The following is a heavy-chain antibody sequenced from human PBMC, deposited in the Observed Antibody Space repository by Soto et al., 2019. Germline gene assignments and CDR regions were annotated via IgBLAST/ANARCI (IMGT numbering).Heavy chain of an antibody. CDR2: INPNTGGT. J-gene: IGHJ4*02. Sequence: QVRLVQSGAEVKKPGASVKVSCKGSGYIFTGYYIHWVRQAPGQGLEWMGRINPNTGGTDYAQKFQGRVTMTRDTSMSTAYMELSRLTYDDTAVYYCARGVAGWGQGTLVTVSS. D-gene: IGHD3-16*01. CDR1: GYIFTGYY. CDR3: ARGVAG. V-gene: IGHV1-2*02.